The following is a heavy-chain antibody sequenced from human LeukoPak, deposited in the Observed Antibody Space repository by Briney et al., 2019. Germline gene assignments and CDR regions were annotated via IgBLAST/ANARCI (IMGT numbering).Heavy chain of an antibody. CDR2: IRSKANSYAT. CDR1: GFTFSGSA. Sequence: GGSLRLPCAASGFTFSGSAMHWVRQASGKGLEWVGRIRSKANSYATAYAASVKGRFTISRDDSKNTAYLQMNSLKTEDTAVYYCTRTGYYYDSSGYRYFDYWGQGTLVTVSS. V-gene: IGHV3-73*01. CDR3: TRTGYYYDSSGYRYFDY. J-gene: IGHJ4*02. D-gene: IGHD3-22*01.